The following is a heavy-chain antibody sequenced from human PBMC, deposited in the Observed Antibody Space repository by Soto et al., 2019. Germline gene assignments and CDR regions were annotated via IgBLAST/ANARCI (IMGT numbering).Heavy chain of an antibody. Sequence: ASVKVSCKASGGTFSSYTISWVRQAPGQGLEWMGRIIPILGIANYAQKFQGRVTITADKSTSTAYMELSSLRSEDTAVYYCARERGRVLEPGINYYYYMDVWGKGTTVTVSS. CDR3: ARERGRVLEPGINYYYYMDV. CDR2: IIPILGIA. D-gene: IGHD7-27*01. J-gene: IGHJ6*03. V-gene: IGHV1-69*04. CDR1: GGTFSSYT.